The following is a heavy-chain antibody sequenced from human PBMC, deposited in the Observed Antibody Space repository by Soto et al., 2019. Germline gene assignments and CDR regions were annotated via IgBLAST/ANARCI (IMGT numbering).Heavy chain of an antibody. CDR1: GFTFSSYA. CDR3: AKIEMGWFAH. V-gene: IGHV3-23*01. CDR2: ISGSGGST. J-gene: IGHJ5*02. Sequence: GGSLRLSCAASGFTFSSYAMSWVRQAPGKGLEWVSAISGSGGSTYYADSVKGRFVVSRDNDKNTVYLHMSSLTGEDTAVYFCAKIEMGWFAHWGQGTQVTVSS. D-gene: IGHD2-8*01.